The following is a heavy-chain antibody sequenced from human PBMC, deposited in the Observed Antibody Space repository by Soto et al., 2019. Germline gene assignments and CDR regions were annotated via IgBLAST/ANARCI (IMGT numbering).Heavy chain of an antibody. CDR3: ARQLGYCSTTSCYPWFDP. D-gene: IGHD2-2*01. CDR1: GGSISSSSYY. V-gene: IGHV4-39*01. CDR2: IYYSGST. J-gene: IGHJ5*02. Sequence: SETLSLTCTVSGGSISSSSYYWGWIRQPPGKGLEWIGSIYYSGSTYYNPSLKSRVTISVDTSKNQFSLKLSSVTAADTAVYFCARQLGYCSTTSCYPWFDPWGQGTLVTVSS.